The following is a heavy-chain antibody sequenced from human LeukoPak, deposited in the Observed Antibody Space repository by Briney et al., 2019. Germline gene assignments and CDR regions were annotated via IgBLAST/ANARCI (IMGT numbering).Heavy chain of an antibody. CDR3: ARGRQIAY. CDR2: IKQDGSEK. Sequence: PGGSLRLSCAASGFTFSNYWLTWVRQAPGQGLEWVANIKQDGSEKHYVDSVKGRFTISRDNAKNSLYLKMNSLRAEDTAVYYCARGRQIAYWGQGTLVTVSS. CDR1: GFTFSNYW. V-gene: IGHV3-7*01. J-gene: IGHJ4*02.